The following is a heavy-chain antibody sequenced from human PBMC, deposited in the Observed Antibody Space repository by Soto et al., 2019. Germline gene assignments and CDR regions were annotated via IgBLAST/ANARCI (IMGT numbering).Heavy chain of an antibody. CDR3: ARDDAPMGGSWYLDY. J-gene: IGHJ4*02. CDR1: GYTFTSYY. Sequence: QVQLVQSGAEVKKPGASVKVSCKASGYTFTSYYMHWVRQAPGQGLEWMGIINPSGGSTSYAQKFQGRVTMTRDTSTSKVYMERSSLRSEDTAVYDCARDDAPMGGSWYLDYWGQGTLVTVSS. CDR2: INPSGGST. V-gene: IGHV1-46*03. D-gene: IGHD6-13*01.